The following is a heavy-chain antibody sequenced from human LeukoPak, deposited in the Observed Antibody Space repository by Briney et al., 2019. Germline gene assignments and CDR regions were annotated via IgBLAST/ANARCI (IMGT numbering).Heavy chain of an antibody. V-gene: IGHV3-21*01. CDR1: GFTFSSYG. Sequence: GGSLRLSCAASGFTFSSYGMHWVRQAPGKGLEWVSSISSSSSYIYYADSVKGRFTISRDSAKNSLYLQMNSLRAEDTAVYYCARDMGLSVAALGDLDYWGQGTLVTVSS. D-gene: IGHD6-13*01. J-gene: IGHJ4*02. CDR3: ARDMGLSVAALGDLDY. CDR2: ISSSSSYI.